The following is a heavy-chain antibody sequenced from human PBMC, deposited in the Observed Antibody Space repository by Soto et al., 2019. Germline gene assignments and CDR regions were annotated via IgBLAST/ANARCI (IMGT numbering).Heavy chain of an antibody. CDR2: ISGSGSST. V-gene: IGHV3-23*01. J-gene: IGHJ4*02. Sequence: GGSLRLSCADSGFMFSNNPMMWVRQAPGKGLEWVSSISGSGSSTYYVDSVRGRFTISRDNSKNTLYLQMNSLRAEDTAVYYCAKEKGGYCSSTSCYNYFDYWGQGTLVTVSS. D-gene: IGHD2-2*02. CDR1: GFMFSNNP. CDR3: AKEKGGYCSSTSCYNYFDY.